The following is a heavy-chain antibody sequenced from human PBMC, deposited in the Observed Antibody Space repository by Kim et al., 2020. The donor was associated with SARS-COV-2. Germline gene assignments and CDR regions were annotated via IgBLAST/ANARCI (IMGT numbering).Heavy chain of an antibody. V-gene: IGHV4-59*01. J-gene: IGHJ4*02. D-gene: IGHD6-19*01. Sequence: SETLSLTCTVSGGSISSYYWSWIRQPPGKGLEWIGYIYYSGSTNYNPSLKSRVTISVDTSKNQFSLKLSSVTAADTAVYYCGSGVAGTSIDYWGQGTLVTVSS. CDR2: IYYSGST. CDR3: GSGVAGTSIDY. CDR1: GGSISSYY.